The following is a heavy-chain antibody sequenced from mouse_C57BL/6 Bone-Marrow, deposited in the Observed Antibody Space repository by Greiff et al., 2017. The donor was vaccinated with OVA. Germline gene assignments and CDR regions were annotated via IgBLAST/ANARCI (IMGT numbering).Heavy chain of an antibody. D-gene: IGHD2-4*01. CDR3: ARKPGYDYVPYFDY. CDR2: IYPGSGST. CDR1: GYTFTSYW. Sequence: VKLQQPGAELVKPGASVKMSCKASGYTFTSYWITWVKQRPGQGLEWIGDIYPGSGSTNYNEKFKSKATLTVDTSSSTAYMQLSSLTSEDSAVYYCARKPGYDYVPYFDYWGQGTTLTVSS. V-gene: IGHV1-55*01. J-gene: IGHJ2*01.